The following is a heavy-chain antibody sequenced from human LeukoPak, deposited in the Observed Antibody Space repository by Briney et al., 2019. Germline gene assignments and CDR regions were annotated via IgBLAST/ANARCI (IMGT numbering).Heavy chain of an antibody. V-gene: IGHV3-7*01. CDR2: IKQDGSEK. D-gene: IGHD5-24*01. CDR1: GFTFSSYW. Sequence: PGGSLRLTCAASGFTFSSYWMSWVRQAPGKGLEWVANIKQDGSEKYYVDSVKGRFTISRDNAKNSLYLQMNSLRAEDTAVYYCARDGKRWLQLGYFDYWGQGTLVTVSS. CDR3: ARDGKRWLQLGYFDY. J-gene: IGHJ4*02.